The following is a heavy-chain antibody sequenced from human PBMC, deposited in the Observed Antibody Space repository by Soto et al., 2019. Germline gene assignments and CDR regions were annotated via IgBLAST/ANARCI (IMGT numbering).Heavy chain of an antibody. CDR3: ARVNLKYYYGSGSFDY. Sequence: SETLSLTCAVYGGSFSGYYWSWIRQPPGKGLEWIGEINHSESTNYNPSLKSRVTISVDTSKNQFSLKLSSVTAADTAVYFCARVNLKYYYGSGSFDYWGQGSLVTVSS. V-gene: IGHV4-34*01. CDR1: GGSFSGYY. D-gene: IGHD3-10*01. J-gene: IGHJ4*02. CDR2: INHSEST.